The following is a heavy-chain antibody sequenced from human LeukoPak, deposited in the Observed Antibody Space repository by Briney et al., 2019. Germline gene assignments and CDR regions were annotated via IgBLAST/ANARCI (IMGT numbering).Heavy chain of an antibody. CDR3: ARDQRYYYGSGSYYNVFDY. CDR2: IYTSGST. D-gene: IGHD3-10*01. Sequence: PSQTLSLTCTVSGGSISTRSYYWSWIRQPAGKGLEWIGRIYTSGSTNYNPSLKSRVTISVDTSKNQFSLKLSSVTAADTAVYYCARDQRYYYGSGSYYNVFDYWGQGTLVTVSS. V-gene: IGHV4-61*02. CDR1: GGSISTRSYY. J-gene: IGHJ4*02.